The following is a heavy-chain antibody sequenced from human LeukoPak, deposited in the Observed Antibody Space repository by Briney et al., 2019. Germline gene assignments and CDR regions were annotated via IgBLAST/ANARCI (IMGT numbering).Heavy chain of an antibody. CDR2: INSDGSST. J-gene: IGHJ4*02. Sequence: PGGSLRLSCAASGFTFSSYWMHSVRQAPGKGLVWVSRINSDGSSTNYADSVKGRFTISRDNAKNTLYLQMNSLRAEDTAVYYCTRDEYASSLDYWGQGTLVTVSS. D-gene: IGHD6-6*01. V-gene: IGHV3-74*01. CDR3: TRDEYASSLDY. CDR1: GFTFSSYW.